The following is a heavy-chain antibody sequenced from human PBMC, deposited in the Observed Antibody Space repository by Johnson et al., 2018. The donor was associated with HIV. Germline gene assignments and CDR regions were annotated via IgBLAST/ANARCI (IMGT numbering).Heavy chain of an antibody. CDR1: GFTFSDHY. D-gene: IGHD3-22*01. CDR3: ARAWVNYYASPDAFDI. V-gene: IGHV3-11*04. J-gene: IGHJ3*02. Sequence: QVQLVESGGGLVKPGGSLRLSCAVSGFTFSDHYMSWIRQAPGKGLEWVSYISSSSSSIYYADSVKGRFTISRDNAKNSLYLQMNSLRAEETAVYYCARAWVNYYASPDAFDIWGQGTMGTVSS. CDR2: ISSSSSSI.